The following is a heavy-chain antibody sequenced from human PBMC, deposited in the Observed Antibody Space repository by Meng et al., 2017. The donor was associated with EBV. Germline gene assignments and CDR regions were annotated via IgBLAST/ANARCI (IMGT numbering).Heavy chain of an antibody. CDR1: GASVSGGTFH. CDR2: IYDGGTT. V-gene: IGHV4-61*01. D-gene: IGHD2-2*01. J-gene: IGHJ4*02. CDR3: AKSSSSTPGVVDS. Sequence: VQLQDSGPGLVKPSATLSLTCTVSGASVSGGTFHWSWIRQPPGKELQWIGYIYDGGTTIYNPSLKSRVTIFLDTSRNQFSLGLRSVTTADTAVYYCAKSSSSTPGVVDSWGQGTLVTVSS.